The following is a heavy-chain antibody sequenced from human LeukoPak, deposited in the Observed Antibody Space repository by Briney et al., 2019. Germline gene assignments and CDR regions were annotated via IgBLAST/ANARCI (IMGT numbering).Heavy chain of an antibody. V-gene: IGHV4-34*01. CDR1: GGSFSGYY. CDR3: ARRGKVVQPTYYYYMDV. Sequence: PSETLSLTCAVYGGSFSGYYWSWIRQPPGKGLEWIGEINHSGSTNYNPSLKSRVTISVDTSKNQFSLKLSSVTAADTAVYYCARRGKVVQPTYYYYMDVWGKGTTVTVSS. CDR2: INHSGST. D-gene: IGHD1-26*01. J-gene: IGHJ6*03.